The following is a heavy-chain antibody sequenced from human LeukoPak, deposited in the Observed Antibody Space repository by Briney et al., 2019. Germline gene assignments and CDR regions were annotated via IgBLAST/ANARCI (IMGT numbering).Heavy chain of an antibody. CDR3: ARRYCSSTSCLLDY. CDR1: GFTFSSYS. CDR2: ISSSGSTI. Sequence: PGGSLRLSCAASGFTFSSYSMNWVRQAPGKGLEWLSYISSSGSTIYYADSVKGRFTISRDNAKTSLYLQMNSLRADDTAVYYCARRYCSSTSCLLDYWGQGTLVTVSS. J-gene: IGHJ4*02. V-gene: IGHV3-48*04. D-gene: IGHD2-2*01.